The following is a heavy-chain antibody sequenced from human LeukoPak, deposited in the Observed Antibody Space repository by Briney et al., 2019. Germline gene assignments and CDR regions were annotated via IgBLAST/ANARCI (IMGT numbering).Heavy chain of an antibody. V-gene: IGHV4-59*08. CDR1: GGSISSYY. CDR3: ARRHYYDSSQFDP. D-gene: IGHD3-22*01. CDR2: IYYSGST. Sequence: PSETLSLTCTVSGGSISSYYWSWIRQPPGKGQEWIGYIYYSGSTNYNPSLKSRVTISVDTSKNQFSLKLSSVTAADTAVYYCARRHYYDSSQFDPWGQGTLVTVSS. J-gene: IGHJ5*02.